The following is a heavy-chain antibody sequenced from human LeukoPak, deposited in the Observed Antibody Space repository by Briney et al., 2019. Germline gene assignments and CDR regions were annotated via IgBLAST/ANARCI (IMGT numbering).Heavy chain of an antibody. J-gene: IGHJ4*02. Sequence: PGGSLRLSCAASEYSFRSYWMTWVRQAPGKGLEWVADVKHDGSEKYYVDSVKGRFSISRDTAKNSVYLQMNSLRVEDTGVYYCSWSGEADWGQGTLVTVSS. CDR2: VKHDGSEK. CDR3: SWSGEAD. CDR1: EYSFRSYW. V-gene: IGHV3-7*01. D-gene: IGHD3-3*01.